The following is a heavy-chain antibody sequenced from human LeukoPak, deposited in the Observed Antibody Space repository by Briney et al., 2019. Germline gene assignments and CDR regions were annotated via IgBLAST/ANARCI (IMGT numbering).Heavy chain of an antibody. D-gene: IGHD4-17*01. Sequence: SVKVSCKASGGTFSSYAISWVRQAPGQGLEWMGGIIPIFGTANYAQKFQGRVTMTRDTSTSTVYMELSSLRSEDTAVYYCARGQAVTKYYYYYGMDVWGQGTTVTVSS. CDR2: IIPIFGTA. CDR3: ARGQAVTKYYYYYGMDV. J-gene: IGHJ6*02. CDR1: GGTFSSYA. V-gene: IGHV1-69*05.